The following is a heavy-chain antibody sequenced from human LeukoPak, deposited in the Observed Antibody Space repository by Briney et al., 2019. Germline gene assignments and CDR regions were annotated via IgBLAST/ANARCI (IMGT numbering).Heavy chain of an antibody. Sequence: SETQSLTCTVSGGSISSGSYYWSWIRQPAGKGLEWIGRIYTSGSTNYNPSLKSRVTISVDTSKNQFSLKLSSVTAADTAVYYCARGTIFGVVLDYWGQGTLVTVSS. D-gene: IGHD3-3*01. CDR2: IYTSGST. J-gene: IGHJ4*02. V-gene: IGHV4-61*02. CDR3: ARGTIFGVVLDY. CDR1: GGSISSGSYY.